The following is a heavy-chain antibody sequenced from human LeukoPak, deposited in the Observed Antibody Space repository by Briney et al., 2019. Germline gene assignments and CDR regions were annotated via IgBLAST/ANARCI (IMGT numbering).Heavy chain of an antibody. CDR2: VYSRRGTT. D-gene: IGHD3-10*01. CDR3: ARESTSGLPAVGFDP. V-gene: IGHV4-38-2*02. CDR1: GFSIGSDYY. J-gene: IGHJ5*02. Sequence: PSETLSLTCAVSGFSIGSDYYWGWIRQPPGKGLEWIGSVYSRRGTTFYSPSLKSRVTVSLDTSQNQFSLKLTSVTAADTAVYYCARESTSGLPAVGFDPWGQGTLVTVSS.